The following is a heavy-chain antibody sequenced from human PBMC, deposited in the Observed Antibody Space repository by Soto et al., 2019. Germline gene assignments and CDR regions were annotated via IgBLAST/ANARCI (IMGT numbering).Heavy chain of an antibody. J-gene: IGHJ4*02. CDR1: GFTFSSYA. CDR3: AKSPHISSGWSNPFDY. D-gene: IGHD6-19*01. CDR2: ISGSGGST. V-gene: IGHV3-23*01. Sequence: GGSLRLSCAASGFTFSSYAMSWVRQAPGKGLEWVSAISGSGGSTYYADSVKGRFTISRDNSKNTLYLQMNSLRAEDTAVYYCAKSPHISSGWSNPFDYWGQGTLVTVSS.